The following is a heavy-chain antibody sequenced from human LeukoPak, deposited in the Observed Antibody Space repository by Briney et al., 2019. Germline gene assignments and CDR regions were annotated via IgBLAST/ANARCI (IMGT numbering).Heavy chain of an antibody. D-gene: IGHD6-13*01. J-gene: IGHJ4*02. Sequence: GESLKISCQGSGYRFTSHWIAWVRQMPGKGLEWMGMIYPGDSDTRYSPSFQGQVTISADKSISTAYLQWSSLKASDTAMYYCARHGSSSWPVDYWGQGTLVTVSS. V-gene: IGHV5-51*01. CDR3: ARHGSSSWPVDY. CDR2: IYPGDSDT. CDR1: GYRFTSHW.